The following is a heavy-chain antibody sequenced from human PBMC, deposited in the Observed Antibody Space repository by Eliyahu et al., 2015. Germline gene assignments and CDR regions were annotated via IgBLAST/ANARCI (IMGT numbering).Heavy chain of an antibody. V-gene: IGHV1-69*01. Sequence: QVQLVQSGAEVKKPGSSVKVSCRASGGXFNKYAINWVRQAPGQGLEWMGGIIPIFRTANYAQKFQGRVTITADESTRTTYMELVSLRSEDAAVYYCARGGEEHQLQSRPFDYWGQGTLVTVSS. J-gene: IGHJ4*02. CDR1: GGXFNKYA. D-gene: IGHD2-2*01. CDR3: ARGGEEHQLQSRPFDY. CDR2: IIPIFRTA.